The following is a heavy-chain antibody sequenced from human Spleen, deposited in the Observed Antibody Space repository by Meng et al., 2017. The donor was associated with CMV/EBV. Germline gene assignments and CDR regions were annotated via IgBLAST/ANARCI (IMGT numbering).Heavy chain of an antibody. J-gene: IGHJ4*02. CDR2: IYDSGRT. V-gene: IGHV4-31*02. D-gene: IGHD4-23*01. CDR1: AGSSSSGGHY. Sequence: VSAGSSSSGGHYWTWIHQHPRKGLEWIGSIYDSGRTYYNPSLKSRLTVSMVTSKNHFSLKLGSVTAADTAVYFCARDAYGGNHYFDFWGQGILVTVSS. CDR3: ARDAYGGNHYFDF.